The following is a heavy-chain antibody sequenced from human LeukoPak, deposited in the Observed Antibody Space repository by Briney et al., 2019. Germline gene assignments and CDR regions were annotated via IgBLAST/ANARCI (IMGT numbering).Heavy chain of an antibody. D-gene: IGHD5-24*01. CDR1: GFTFSSYA. CDR2: ISYDGSNK. J-gene: IGHJ4*02. CDR3: ARDWDYKMATIPGY. V-gene: IGHV3-30-3*01. Sequence: PGGSLRLSCAASGFTFSSYATHWVRQAPGKGLEWVAVISYDGSNKYYADSVKGRFTISRHNSKNTLYLQMNSLRAEDTAVYFCARDWDYKMATIPGYWGQGILVTVSS.